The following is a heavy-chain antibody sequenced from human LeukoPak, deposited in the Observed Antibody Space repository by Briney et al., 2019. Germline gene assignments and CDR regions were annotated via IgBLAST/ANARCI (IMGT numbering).Heavy chain of an antibody. Sequence: GGSLRLSCAASGFTVSSNYMIWVRQAPGKGLEWVSVIYSGGNTYYAGSVKGRFTISRDSSENTLFLQMNSLRAEDTAVYYCARDLAYYGSGKQNYWGQGTLVTVSS. D-gene: IGHD3-10*01. CDR2: IYSGGNT. V-gene: IGHV3-66*01. CDR1: GFTVSSNY. CDR3: ARDLAYYGSGKQNY. J-gene: IGHJ4*02.